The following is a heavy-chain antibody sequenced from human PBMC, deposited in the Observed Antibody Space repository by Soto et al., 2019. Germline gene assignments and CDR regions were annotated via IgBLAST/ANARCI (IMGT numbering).Heavy chain of an antibody. Sequence: SETLSLTCTVSGGSINSYYWSWIRQPPGRGLEWIGNVYYRGSKNYNPSLQSRVTISLDTSKNQFSLNLNSVTAADTAVYYCARGSLWFGEILGWFDPWGQGTLVTVSS. V-gene: IGHV4-59*01. J-gene: IGHJ5*02. CDR2: VYYRGSK. D-gene: IGHD3-10*01. CDR3: ARGSLWFGEILGWFDP. CDR1: GGSINSYY.